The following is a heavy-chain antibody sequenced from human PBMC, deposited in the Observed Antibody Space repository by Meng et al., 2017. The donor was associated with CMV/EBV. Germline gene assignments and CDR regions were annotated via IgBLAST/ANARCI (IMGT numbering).Heavy chain of an antibody. V-gene: IGHV3-7*01. CDR3: ARENWGDAFDI. J-gene: IGHJ3*02. Sequence: GGSLRLSCAASGFTFSSYWMSWVRQAPGKGLEWVANIKQDGSEKYYVDSVKGRFTISRDNAKNSLYLQMNSLRAEDTAVYYCARENWGDAFDIWGQGTMVTRLL. CDR2: IKQDGSEK. CDR1: GFTFSSYW. D-gene: IGHD7-27*01.